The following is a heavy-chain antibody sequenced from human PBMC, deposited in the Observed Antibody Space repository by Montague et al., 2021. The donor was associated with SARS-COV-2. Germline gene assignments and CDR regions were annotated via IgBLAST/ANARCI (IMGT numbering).Heavy chain of an antibody. CDR3: ARDIDFRCSDYVYVGSYFDY. Sequence: SETLSLTCTVSGGSMRSYVWIWIRQPPGKGLEWIGYIDNSWSKNYIPSLKMRVTISLYTSKNQFSLKLSSVTAADTAVYDCARDIDFRCSDYVYVGSYFDYWGQGALVTVSS. CDR2: IDNSWSK. CDR1: GGSMRSYV. V-gene: IGHV4-59*01. D-gene: IGHD3-16*01. J-gene: IGHJ4*02.